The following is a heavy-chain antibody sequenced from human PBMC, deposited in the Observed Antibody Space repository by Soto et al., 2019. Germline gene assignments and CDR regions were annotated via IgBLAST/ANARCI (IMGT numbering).Heavy chain of an antibody. V-gene: IGHV2-5*02. D-gene: IGHD5-12*01. Sequence: SGPTLVNPTQTLTLTCTFSGFSLSTSGVGVGWIRQPPGKALEWLALIYWDDDKRYNPSLKSRLNITKDTSKNQVVLTITNKNPVDTATYYCAHSYEYSGYDAGYYFDYWGQGTLVTVSS. CDR1: GFSLSTSGVG. CDR2: IYWDDDK. CDR3: AHSYEYSGYDAGYYFDY. J-gene: IGHJ4*02.